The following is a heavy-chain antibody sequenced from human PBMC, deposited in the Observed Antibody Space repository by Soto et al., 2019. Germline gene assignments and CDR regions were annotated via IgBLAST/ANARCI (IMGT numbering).Heavy chain of an antibody. CDR2: IRSKANSYAT. J-gene: IGHJ6*02. CDR1: GFTFSGSA. Sequence: GGSLRLSCAASGFTFSGSAMHWVRQASGKGLEWVGRIRSKANSYATAYAASVKGRFTISRDDSKNTAYLQMNSLKTEDTAVYYCTSDLFGDNNYYYGMDVWGQGTTVTVSS. V-gene: IGHV3-73*01. CDR3: TSDLFGDNNYYYGMDV. D-gene: IGHD3-10*02.